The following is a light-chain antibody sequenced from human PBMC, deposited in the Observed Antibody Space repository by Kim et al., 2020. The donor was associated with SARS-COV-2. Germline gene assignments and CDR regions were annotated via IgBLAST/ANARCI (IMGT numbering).Light chain of an antibody. V-gene: IGKV3-20*01. J-gene: IGKJ1*01. CDR3: QQYGSSWT. CDR2: GAS. Sequence: EIVLTQSPGTLSLSPGERATHSCRASQSVSSSYLAWCQQKPGQAPRLLIYGASSRATGIPDRFSGSESGTDFTLTISRLVPEDFAVYYCQQYGSSWTFGQGTKVDIK. CDR1: QSVSSSY.